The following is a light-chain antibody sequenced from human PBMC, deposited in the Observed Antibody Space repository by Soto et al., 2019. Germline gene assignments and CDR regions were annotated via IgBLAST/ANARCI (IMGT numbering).Light chain of an antibody. Sequence: EIVLTQSPATLSLSPGDRVTLSCSASQTVGRYLSWYQHSPGQGPRLLVYDASNSATGIPARFSDRGSETDFTLTISSLEPEEFAVYYGQQRRHGPITCGQGTRLEIK. J-gene: IGKJ5*01. V-gene: IGKV3-11*01. CDR3: QQRRHGPIT. CDR2: DAS. CDR1: QTVGRY.